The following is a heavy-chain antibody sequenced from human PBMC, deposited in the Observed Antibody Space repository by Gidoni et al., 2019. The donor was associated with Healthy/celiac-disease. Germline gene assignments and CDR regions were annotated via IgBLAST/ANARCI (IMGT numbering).Heavy chain of an antibody. J-gene: IGHJ5*02. V-gene: IGHV3-11*06. D-gene: IGHD6-6*01. Sequence: KGRFTISRDNAKNSLYLQMNSLRAEDTAVYYCARTPIAARPLRWFDPWGQGTLVTVSS. CDR3: ARTPIAARPLRWFDP.